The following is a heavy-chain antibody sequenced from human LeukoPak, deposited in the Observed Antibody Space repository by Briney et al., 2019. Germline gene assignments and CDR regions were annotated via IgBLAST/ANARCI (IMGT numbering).Heavy chain of an antibody. CDR2: ISGSGGST. CDR3: AKHSLSYGYRGWFDP. CDR1: GFTFSSYA. D-gene: IGHD5-18*01. J-gene: IGHJ5*02. V-gene: IGHV3-23*01. Sequence: GGSLRLSCAASGFTFSSYAMSWVRQAPGKGLEWVSDISGSGGSTYYADSVKGRFTISRDNSKNTLYLQMNSLRADDPAVYHCAKHSLSYGYRGWFDPWGQGTLVTVSS.